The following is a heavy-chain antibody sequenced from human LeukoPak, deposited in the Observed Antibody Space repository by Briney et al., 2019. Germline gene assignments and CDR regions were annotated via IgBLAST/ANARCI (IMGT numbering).Heavy chain of an antibody. CDR2: IDNIGHST. J-gene: IGHJ4*02. D-gene: IGHD2-2*01. Sequence: PGRSLRLSCSASGFTFNTYAMQWVRHTPGRGLEYVSGIDNIGHSTYYANSVKGRFSISRDNSKNTVYLQMDSLKADDTAVYYCARADCSSSSCYTVSYWGQGTLVTVCS. CDR1: GFTFNTYA. V-gene: IGHV3-64*01. CDR3: ARADCSSSSCYTVSY.